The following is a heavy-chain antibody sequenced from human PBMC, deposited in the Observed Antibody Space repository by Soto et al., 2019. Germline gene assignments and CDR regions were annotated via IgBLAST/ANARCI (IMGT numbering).Heavy chain of an antibody. Sequence: GGSLRLSCAASGFTFSSYAMSWVRQAPGKGLEWVSGISGSDNSITYADSVKGRFTISRDNTKNTLYLRMNSLRAEDTAVYYCAKGVSGSCYSGSDYWGQGNLVTVSS. CDR3: AKGVSGSCYSGSDY. CDR1: GFTFSSYA. CDR2: ISGSDNSI. J-gene: IGHJ4*02. V-gene: IGHV3-23*01. D-gene: IGHD2-15*01.